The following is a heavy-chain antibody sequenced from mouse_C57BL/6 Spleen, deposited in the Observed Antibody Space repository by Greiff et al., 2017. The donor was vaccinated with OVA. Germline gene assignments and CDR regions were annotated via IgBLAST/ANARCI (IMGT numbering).Heavy chain of an antibody. CDR2: IYPGDGDT. Sequence: VQRVESGAELVKPGASVKISCKASGYAFSSYWMNWVKQRPGKGLEWIGQIYPGDGDTNYNGKFKGKATLTADKSSSTAYMQLSSLTYEDSAVYFCARRDGFTAGSGTYWYFDVWGTGTTVTVSS. CDR1: GYAFSSYW. D-gene: IGHD2-3*01. V-gene: IGHV1-80*01. J-gene: IGHJ1*03. CDR3: ARRDGFTAGSGTYWYFDV.